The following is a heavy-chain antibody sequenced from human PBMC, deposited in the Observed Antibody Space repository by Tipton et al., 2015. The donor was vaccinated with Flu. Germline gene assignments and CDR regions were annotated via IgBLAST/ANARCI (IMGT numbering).Heavy chain of an antibody. Sequence: QLVQSGPEVKKPGASVKVSCKASGYDFTTHGISWVRQAPGQGLEWMGWITSYNSNTKYAEKIQGRVTMTRDKSTGTVHMELSSLRSDDTAMYYCARDKGGGTYTFDVWGQGTMVTVSS. D-gene: IGHD1-1*01. CDR1: GYDFTTHG. CDR2: ITSYNSNT. V-gene: IGHV1-18*01. J-gene: IGHJ3*01. CDR3: ARDKGGGTYTFDV.